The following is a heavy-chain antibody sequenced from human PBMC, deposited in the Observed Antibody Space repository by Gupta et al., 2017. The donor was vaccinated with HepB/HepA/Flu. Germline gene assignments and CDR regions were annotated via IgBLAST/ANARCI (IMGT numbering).Heavy chain of an antibody. V-gene: IGHV1-69*06. CDR3: ARPSLRCLETAGYSAFDI. D-gene: IGHD3-3*01. Sequence: QVQLVQSGAEVKTPGSSVKVYCKASGGTFSSYPISWVRQAPGQGLEWMGGIIPSFGTANYAQKFQGRVTITADKSTSTAYMELSSLRSEDTAVYYCARPSLRCLETAGYSAFDIWGQGTMVTVSS. J-gene: IGHJ3*02. CDR1: GGTFSSYP. CDR2: IIPSFGTA.